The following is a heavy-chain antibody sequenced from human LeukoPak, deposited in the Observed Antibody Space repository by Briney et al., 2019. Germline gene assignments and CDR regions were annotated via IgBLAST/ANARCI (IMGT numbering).Heavy chain of an antibody. V-gene: IGHV1-8*01. CDR2: MNPNSGNT. D-gene: IGHD5-18*01. Sequence: ASVRVSCKASGYTFTSYDINWVRQAPGQGLEWMGWMNPNSGNTGYAQKFQGRVTMTRNTSKSTAYMELSSLRSEDTAVYYCARAGPKGYSYGQFDYWGQGTLVTVSS. J-gene: IGHJ4*02. CDR3: ARAGPKGYSYGQFDY. CDR1: GYTFTSYD.